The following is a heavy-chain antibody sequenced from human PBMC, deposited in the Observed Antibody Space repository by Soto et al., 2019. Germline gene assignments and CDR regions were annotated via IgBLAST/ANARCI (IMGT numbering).Heavy chain of an antibody. V-gene: IGHV4-30-4*01. J-gene: IGHJ2*01. CDR1: GGSISGGVYY. CDR3: AREIIPLTTDWYFDL. Sequence: QVQLQESGPGLVKPSETLSLTCTVSGGSISGGVYYWSWIRQPQGKGLEWIGYIYDSGSTYYNPSLKSRVTISVDTSKNQFSLRLSSVTAADTAVYYCAREIIPLTTDWYFDLWGRGTLVTVSS. D-gene: IGHD4-17*01. CDR2: IYDSGST.